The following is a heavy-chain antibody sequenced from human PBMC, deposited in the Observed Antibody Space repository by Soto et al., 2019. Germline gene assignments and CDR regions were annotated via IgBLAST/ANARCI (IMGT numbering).Heavy chain of an antibody. V-gene: IGHV4-31*03. J-gene: IGHJ6*02. D-gene: IGHD6-19*01. CDR2: IYYSGST. CDR3: ARDITDSSGPTLGMGV. CDR1: SDSINSGGYY. Sequence: PSETLSLTCTVSSDSINSGGYYWSWIRQHPGKGLEWMGNIYYSGSTYYNPSLRSRVTISVDTSKNQFSLKLSSVTAADTAVYYCARDITDSSGPTLGMGVWGQGTTVTVSS.